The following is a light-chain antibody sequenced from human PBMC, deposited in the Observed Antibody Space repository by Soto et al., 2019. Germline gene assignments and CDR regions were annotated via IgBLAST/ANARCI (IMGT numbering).Light chain of an antibody. CDR2: GDT. CDR1: RSNVGAGYD. V-gene: IGLV1-40*01. J-gene: IGLJ2*01. Sequence: QSVLTQPPSVSGAPGQRGTISCTGSRSNVGAGYDVHWYQQLPGTAPKLLIYGDTNRPSGVPDRFSGSKSGTSASLAITGLQAEDEADYYCQSYDSSLSGAGFGGGTKVTVL. CDR3: QSYDSSLSGAG.